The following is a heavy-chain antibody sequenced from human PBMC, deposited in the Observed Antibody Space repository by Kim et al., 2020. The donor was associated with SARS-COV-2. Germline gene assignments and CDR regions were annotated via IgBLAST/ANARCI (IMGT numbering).Heavy chain of an antibody. CDR3: ARQIMYYYDRSVYSYYFDY. V-gene: IGHV4-39*01. D-gene: IGHD3-22*01. J-gene: IGHJ4*02. Sequence: SETLSLTCTVSGGSISSSSYYWGWIRQPPGKGLEWIGSIYYSGGTYYNPSLKSRVTISVDTSKNQFSLKLSSVTAADTAVYYCARQIMYYYDRSVYSYYFDYWGQGTLVTVSS. CDR2: IYYSGGT. CDR1: GGSISSSSYY.